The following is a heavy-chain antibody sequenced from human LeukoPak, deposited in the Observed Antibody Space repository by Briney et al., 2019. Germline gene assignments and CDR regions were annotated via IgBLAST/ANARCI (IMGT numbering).Heavy chain of an antibody. CDR3: ASGAAGTAMPYFDK. CDR2: INHRGST. Sequence: PSETLSLTCAVYSGSFSSYYWSWIRQPPGEGLEWIGEINHRGSTNYNPSLKSRVTISVDTSKNQFSLRLNSVTAADTAVYYCASGAAGTAMPYFDKWGQGTLVTVSS. V-gene: IGHV4-34*01. J-gene: IGHJ4*02. CDR1: SGSFSSYY. D-gene: IGHD5-18*01.